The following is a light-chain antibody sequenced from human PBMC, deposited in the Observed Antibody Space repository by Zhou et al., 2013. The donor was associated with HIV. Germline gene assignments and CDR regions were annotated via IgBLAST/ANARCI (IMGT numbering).Light chain of an antibody. CDR3: QQYDNLPRT. J-gene: IGKJ2*01. CDR2: DAS. V-gene: IGKV1-33*01. CDR1: QGIRND. Sequence: DIQMTQSPSSLSASVGDRVTITCRASQGIRNDLNWYQQKPGKAPKLLIYDASNLETGVPSRFSGSGSGTDFTFTISSLQPEDIATYYCQQYDNLPRTFGQGTKLEIK.